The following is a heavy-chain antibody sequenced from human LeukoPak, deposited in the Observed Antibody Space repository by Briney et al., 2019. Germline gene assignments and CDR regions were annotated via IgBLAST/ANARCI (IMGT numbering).Heavy chain of an antibody. V-gene: IGHV3-23*01. CDR1: GLSFSGYA. Sequence: PGGSLRLSCSAFGLSFSGYAISWVRQAPGKGLEWVSAISDRGRTYYIDSVKGRFTISRDDSKNTVYLQMNSLRADDTALYYCAKESPYAVGFACRVYYFDYWGQGALVTVSS. CDR2: ISDRGRT. CDR3: AKESPYAVGFACRVYYFDY. J-gene: IGHJ4*02. D-gene: IGHD1-26*01.